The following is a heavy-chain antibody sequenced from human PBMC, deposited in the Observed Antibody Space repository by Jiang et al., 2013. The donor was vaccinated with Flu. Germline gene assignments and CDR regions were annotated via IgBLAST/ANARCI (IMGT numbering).Heavy chain of an antibody. CDR3: ELVANDYYYYGMDV. J-gene: IGHJ6*02. V-gene: IGHV4-39*01. D-gene: IGHD6-13*01. Sequence: GLVKPSETLSLTCTVSGGSISSSSYYWGWIRQPPGKGLEWIGSIYYSGSTYYNPSLKSRVTISVDTSKNQFSLKLSSVTAADTAVYYCELVANDYYYYGMDVWGQGP. CDR1: GGSISSSSYY. CDR2: IYYSGST.